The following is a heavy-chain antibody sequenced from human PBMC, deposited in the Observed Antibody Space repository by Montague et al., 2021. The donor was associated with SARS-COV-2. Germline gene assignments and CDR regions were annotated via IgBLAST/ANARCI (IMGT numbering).Heavy chain of an antibody. V-gene: IGHV3-21*01. D-gene: IGHD3-22*01. CDR2: ITASSINK. J-gene: IGHJ3*02. Sequence: SLRLSCAASGFTFSTYTMNWVRQAPGQGLEWVSSITASSINKYYADSVKGRFTISRDNAKNPLYLQMNSLRAEDTAVYYCTRHAFTMIIDAFNIWGQGTKVTVSS. CDR3: TRHAFTMIIDAFNI. CDR1: GFTFSTYT.